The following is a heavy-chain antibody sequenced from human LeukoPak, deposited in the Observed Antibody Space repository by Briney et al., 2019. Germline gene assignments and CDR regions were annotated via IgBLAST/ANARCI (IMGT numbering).Heavy chain of an antibody. Sequence: ASVKVSCKTSGYTFSTYSINWVRQATGQGLEWMGWMNPNSGNTGYAQKFQGRVTMTRNTSISTAYMELSSLRSEDTAVYYCARGPVTAPFDYWGQGTLVTVSS. CDR1: GYTFSTYS. CDR2: MNPNSGNT. CDR3: ARGPVTAPFDY. D-gene: IGHD2-21*02. V-gene: IGHV1-8*01. J-gene: IGHJ4*02.